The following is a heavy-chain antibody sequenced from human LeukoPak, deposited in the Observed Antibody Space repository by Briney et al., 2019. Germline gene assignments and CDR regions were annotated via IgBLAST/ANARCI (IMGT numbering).Heavy chain of an antibody. CDR2: MNPNSGNT. V-gene: IGHV1-8*01. J-gene: IGHJ5*02. D-gene: IGHD6-13*01. CDR3: ARSYSSTWYGGFDP. Sequence: APVKVSCKASGYTFTSYDINWVRQATGQGLEWMGWMNPNSGNTGYAQKFQGRVTMTRNTSISTAYMELRSLTSDDTAVYYCARSYSSTWYGGFDPWGQGTLVTVSS. CDR1: GYTFTSYD.